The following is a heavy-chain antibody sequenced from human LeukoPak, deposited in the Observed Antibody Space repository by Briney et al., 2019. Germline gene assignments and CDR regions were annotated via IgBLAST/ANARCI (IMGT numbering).Heavy chain of an antibody. CDR1: GGSISSYY. D-gene: IGHD5-12*01. CDR2: IYYSGST. Sequence: PSETLSLTCTVSGGSISSYYWSWIRQPPGKGLEWIGYIYYSGSTNYNPSLKSRVTISVDTSKNQFSLKLSSVTAADTAVYYCARSGRGYSGYDWSYYYMGVWGKGTTVTVSS. J-gene: IGHJ6*03. V-gene: IGHV4-59*01. CDR3: ARSGRGYSGYDWSYYYMGV.